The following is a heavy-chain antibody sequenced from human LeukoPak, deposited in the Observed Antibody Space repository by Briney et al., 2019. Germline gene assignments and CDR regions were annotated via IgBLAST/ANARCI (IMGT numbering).Heavy chain of an antibody. D-gene: IGHD1-1*01. Sequence: SETLSLTCTVSGGSISSYYWSWIRQPAGKGLEWIGRIYTSGSTNYNPSLKSRVTMSVDTSKNQFSLKLSSVTAADTAVYYCAREGNWAGTFYMGDAFDIWGQGTMVTVSS. CDR2: IYTSGST. CDR3: AREGNWAGTFYMGDAFDI. V-gene: IGHV4-4*07. J-gene: IGHJ3*02. CDR1: GGSISSYY.